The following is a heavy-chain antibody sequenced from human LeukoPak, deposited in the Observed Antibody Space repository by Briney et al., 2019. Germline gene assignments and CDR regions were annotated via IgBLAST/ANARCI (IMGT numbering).Heavy chain of an antibody. D-gene: IGHD3-3*01. J-gene: IGHJ3*02. CDR1: GGTFSSYA. V-gene: IGHV1-69*13. CDR3: ARGNQGFWSGYYRNAFDI. Sequence: ASVKVSCKASGGTFSSYAISRVRQAPGQGLEWMGGIIPIFGTANYAQKFQGRVTITADESTSTAYMELSSLRSEDTAVYYCARGNQGFWSGYYRNAFDIWGQGTMVTVSS. CDR2: IIPIFGTA.